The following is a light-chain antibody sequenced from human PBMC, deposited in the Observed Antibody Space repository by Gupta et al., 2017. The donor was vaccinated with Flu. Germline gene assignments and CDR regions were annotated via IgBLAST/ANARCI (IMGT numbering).Light chain of an antibody. Sequence: QSALTQPPSVSGSPRQSVTISCPGTSSDVGTYNRVSWYQQSPGTAPNLMIYEVSNRPSGVPDRFSGSKSGNTASLTISGLQGEDEADYYCSSYTSSYTFVFGTGTKVTVL. CDR3: SSYTSSYTFV. J-gene: IGLJ1*01. V-gene: IGLV2-18*02. CDR2: EVS. CDR1: SSDVGTYNR.